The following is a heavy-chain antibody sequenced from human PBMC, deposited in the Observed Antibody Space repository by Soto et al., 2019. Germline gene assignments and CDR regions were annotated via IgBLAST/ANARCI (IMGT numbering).Heavy chain of an antibody. D-gene: IGHD4-17*01. Sequence: PSETLSLTCTVSGGSISSYYWSWIRQPPGKGLEWIGYIYYSGSTNYNPSLKSRVTISVDTSKNQFSLKLSSVTAADTAVYYCARRRASYGDLTYFDYWAREPWSPSPQ. CDR2: IYYSGST. V-gene: IGHV4-59*08. CDR1: GGSISSYY. CDR3: ARRRASYGDLTYFDY. J-gene: IGHJ4*02.